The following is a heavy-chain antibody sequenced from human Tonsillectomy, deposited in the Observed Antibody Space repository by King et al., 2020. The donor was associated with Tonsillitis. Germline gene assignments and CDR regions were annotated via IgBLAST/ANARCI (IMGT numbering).Heavy chain of an antibody. CDR3: ARGFGTTGTTGAFDI. CDR1: GGTFSHG. Sequence: VQLVQSGAEVKKTGSSVKVSCKASGGTFSHGLNWVRQAPGQGLEWMGGSIPIFGTVKTAQKFQGRVTITADEPTSTAYMELSSLRSDETAVYFCARGFGTTGTTGAFDIWGQGTVVIVSS. V-gene: IGHV1-69*01. D-gene: IGHD1-1*01. CDR2: SIPIFGTV. J-gene: IGHJ3*02.